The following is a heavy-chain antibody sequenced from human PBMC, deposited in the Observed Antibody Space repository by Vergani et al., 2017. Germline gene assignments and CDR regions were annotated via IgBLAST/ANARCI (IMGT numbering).Heavy chain of an antibody. CDR3: ARREVANWGNNWFDP. Sequence: QVQLQESGPGLVKPSQTLSLTCTVSGGSISSGDYYWSWIRQPPGKGLEWIGYIYYSGSTYYNPSLKSRVTISVDTSKNQFSLKLTSVTAADTAVYYCARREVANWGNNWFDPWGQGTLVTVSS. D-gene: IGHD7-27*01. CDR2: IYYSGST. J-gene: IGHJ5*02. V-gene: IGHV4-30-4*01. CDR1: GGSISSGDYY.